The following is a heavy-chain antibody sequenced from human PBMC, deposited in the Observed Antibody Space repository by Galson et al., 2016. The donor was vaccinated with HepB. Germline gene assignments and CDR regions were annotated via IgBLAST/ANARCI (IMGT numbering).Heavy chain of an antibody. CDR2: VSDTGRG. J-gene: IGHJ4*02. CDR1: GGSFNGYN. V-gene: IGHV4-59*01. CDR3: ARDSRGWSDY. D-gene: IGHD6-19*01. Sequence: ETLSLTCTVSGGSFNGYNWTWFRQPPEKGLVWIGYVSDTGRGTYNPSLKSRVTMSVDTSKKQFSLKLRSVTAADTAVYYCARDSRGWSDYWGEGTLVTVSS.